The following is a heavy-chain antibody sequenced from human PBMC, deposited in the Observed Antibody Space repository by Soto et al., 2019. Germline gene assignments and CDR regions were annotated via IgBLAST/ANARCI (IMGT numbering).Heavy chain of an antibody. CDR3: ARDHRGIVVVPAGYGMDV. CDR1: GYTFTSYG. CDR2: ISAYNGNT. V-gene: IGHV1-18*04. J-gene: IGHJ6*02. D-gene: IGHD2-2*01. Sequence: ASVKVSCKASGYTFTSYGISWARQAPGQGLEWMGWISAYNGNTNYAQKLQGRVTMTTDTSTSTAYMELRSLRSDDTAMYYCARDHRGIVVVPAGYGMDVWGQGTTVTVSS.